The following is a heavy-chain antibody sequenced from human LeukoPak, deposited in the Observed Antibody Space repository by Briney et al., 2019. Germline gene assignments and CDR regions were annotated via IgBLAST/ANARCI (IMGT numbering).Heavy chain of an antibody. CDR2: IDPSDSYT. CDR1: GYSFTDYW. CDR3: ARQGDYRNWFDP. D-gene: IGHD4-11*01. Sequence: GESLMISCKGSGYSFTDYWIIWVRLMPGKGLEWMGRIDPSDSYTNYSPSFQGHVTISADKSISTAFLQWSSLKASDTAMYYCARQGDYRNWFDPGGQGTLVTVSS. J-gene: IGHJ5*02. V-gene: IGHV5-10-1*01.